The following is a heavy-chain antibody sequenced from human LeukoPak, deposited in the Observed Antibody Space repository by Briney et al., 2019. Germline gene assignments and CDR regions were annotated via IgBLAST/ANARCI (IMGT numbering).Heavy chain of an antibody. J-gene: IGHJ4*02. CDR1: GFTFVDYA. CDR3: SRDGRLSKVRGVRRHDH. Sequence: GGALRLFCRACGFTFVDYAMAGLGRAPGRGLEWWGFIRSKAYGGPPDYAASVQGRFTIPRDDSQSIPHLQMHRLKTEDTAVYYCSRDGRLSKVRGVRRHDHWGQGTLVTVSS. V-gene: IGHV3-49*03. D-gene: IGHD3-10*01. CDR2: IRSKAYGGPP.